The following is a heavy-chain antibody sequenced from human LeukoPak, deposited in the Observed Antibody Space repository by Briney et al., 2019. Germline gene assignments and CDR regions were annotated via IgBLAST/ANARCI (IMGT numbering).Heavy chain of an antibody. Sequence: GGSLRLSCTASGFTFNRDWTAWVRQAPGKGLEWVANIKEDGSEKNYVDSVKGRFTISRDNAKNSLYLQMNSLRAEDTALYYCAKDPYGDYGYNWFDPWGQGTLVTVSS. V-gene: IGHV3-7*03. J-gene: IGHJ5*02. CDR1: GFTFNRDW. CDR3: AKDPYGDYGYNWFDP. D-gene: IGHD4-17*01. CDR2: IKEDGSEK.